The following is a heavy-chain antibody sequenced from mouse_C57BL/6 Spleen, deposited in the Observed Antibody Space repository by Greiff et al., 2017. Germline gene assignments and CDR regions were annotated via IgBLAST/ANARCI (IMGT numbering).Heavy chain of an antibody. V-gene: IGHV1-50*01. CDR1: GYTFTSYW. CDR2: IDPSDSYT. D-gene: IGHD1-1*01. J-gene: IGHJ2*01. Sequence: QVQLQQPGAELVKPGASVKLSCKASGYTFTSYWMQWVKQRPGQGLEWIGEIDPSDSYTNYNQKFKGKATLTVDTSSSTAYMQLSSLTSEDSAVYYCARSPYYYGSRGYFDYWGQGTTLTVSS. CDR3: ARSPYYYGSRGYFDY.